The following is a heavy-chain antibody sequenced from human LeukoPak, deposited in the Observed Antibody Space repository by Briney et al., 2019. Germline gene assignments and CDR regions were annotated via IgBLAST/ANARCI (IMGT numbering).Heavy chain of an antibody. CDR3: ARSEGGSSWHGLH. V-gene: IGHV4-59*08. Sequence: SETLSLTCTVSGDSINNYYWSWIRQSPGKGLEWIGYIYYTGSTNYNPSLKSRVIISIDTSGNQVSLRLSSVTAADTAMYYCARSEGGSSWHGLHWGQGALVTVSS. J-gene: IGHJ4*02. D-gene: IGHD6-13*01. CDR1: GDSINNYY. CDR2: IYYTGST.